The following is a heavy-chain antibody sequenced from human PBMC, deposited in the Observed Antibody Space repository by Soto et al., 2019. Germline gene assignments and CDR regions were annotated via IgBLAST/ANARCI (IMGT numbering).Heavy chain of an antibody. CDR1: GGSISSYY. CDR3: ARVGLYYDNSGPSNYFQH. J-gene: IGHJ1*01. V-gene: IGHV4-59*01. CDR2: IYYSGST. Sequence: PSETLSLTCTVSGGSISSYYWSWIRQPLGKGLEWIGYIYYSGSTNYNPSLKSRVTISIDTSKNQFSLKLSSVTAADTAVYYCARVGLYYDNSGPSNYFQHWGQGTLVTVSS. D-gene: IGHD3-22*01.